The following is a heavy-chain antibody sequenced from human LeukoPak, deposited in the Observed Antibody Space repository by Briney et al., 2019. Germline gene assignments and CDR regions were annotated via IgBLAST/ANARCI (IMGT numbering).Heavy chain of an antibody. CDR2: ISSSSSYI. CDR1: GFTFSSYS. V-gene: IGHV3-21*01. CDR3: ARSWGPGDGMDV. D-gene: IGHD6-13*01. Sequence: GGSLRLSCAASGFTFSSYSMNWVRQAPGKGLEWVSSISSSSSYIYYADSVKGRFTISRDNAKDSLYLQMNSLRAEDTAVYYCARSWGPGDGMDVWGQGTTVTVSS. J-gene: IGHJ6*02.